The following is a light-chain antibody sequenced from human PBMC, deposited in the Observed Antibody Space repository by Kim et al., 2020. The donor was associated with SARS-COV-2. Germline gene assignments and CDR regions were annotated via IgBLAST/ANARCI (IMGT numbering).Light chain of an antibody. J-gene: IGKJ1*01. Sequence: RCETTAEVACLSRSASQGPSKLAWCPQSAGQAPRLLIYGAATRATGILARFIGRGSGIEFTLTISSLQSEDFAVNNCQQYNIWLTFGQGTKVDIK. V-gene: IGKV3-15*01. CDR1: QGPSK. CDR3: QQYNIWLT. CDR2: GAA.